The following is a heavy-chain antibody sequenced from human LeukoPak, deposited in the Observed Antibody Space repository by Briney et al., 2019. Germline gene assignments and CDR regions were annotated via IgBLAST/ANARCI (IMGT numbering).Heavy chain of an antibody. Sequence: GGSLRLSCSASGFTFSSYAMHWVRQAPGKGLEYVSAISSNGGSTYYADSVKGRFTISRDNSKNTLYLQMSSLRAEDTAVYYCVKGHYGGNSGYFDYWGQENLVTVSS. CDR2: ISSNGGST. CDR1: GFTFSSYA. CDR3: VKGHYGGNSGYFDY. D-gene: IGHD4-23*01. V-gene: IGHV3-64D*09. J-gene: IGHJ4*02.